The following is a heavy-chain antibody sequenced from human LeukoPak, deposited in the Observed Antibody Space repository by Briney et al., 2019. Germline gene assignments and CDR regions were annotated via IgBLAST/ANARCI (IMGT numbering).Heavy chain of an antibody. J-gene: IGHJ5*02. Sequence: SETLSLTCTVSGGSISSYYWSWIRQPPGKGLEWIGYIYYSGSTSYNPSLKSRVTISVDTSKNQFSLKLSSVTAADTAVYYCARRRSGTSSEFDPWGQGTLVTVSS. CDR3: ARRRSGTSSEFDP. CDR2: IYYSGST. D-gene: IGHD6-6*01. CDR1: GGSISSYY. V-gene: IGHV4-59*08.